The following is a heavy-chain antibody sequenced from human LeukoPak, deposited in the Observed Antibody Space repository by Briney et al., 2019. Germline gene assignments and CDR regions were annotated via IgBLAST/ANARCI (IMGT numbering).Heavy chain of an antibody. V-gene: IGHV3-30*18. J-gene: IGHJ4*02. D-gene: IGHD3-22*01. CDR3: AKVRSMIDAFDY. CDR2: ISYDGSNK. Sequence: GGSLRLSCAASGFTFSSYGMHWVRQAPGKGLEWVAVISYDGSNKYYADSVKGRFTISRDNSKNTLYLQMNSLRAEDTAVYYCAKVRSMIDAFDYWGQGTLVTVSS. CDR1: GFTFSSYG.